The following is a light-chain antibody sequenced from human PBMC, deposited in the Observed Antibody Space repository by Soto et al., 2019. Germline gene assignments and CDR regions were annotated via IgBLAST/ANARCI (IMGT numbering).Light chain of an antibody. CDR1: QTISSW. CDR2: KAS. CDR3: QHYNSYSEA. J-gene: IGKJ1*01. Sequence: DIQMTLSPSTLSGSFGDRVTITCRASQTISSWLAWYQQKPGKAPKLLIYKASTLKSGDPSRFSGSGSGTEFTLTISSLQPDDFATYYCQHYNSYSEAFGQGTKVDTK. V-gene: IGKV1-5*03.